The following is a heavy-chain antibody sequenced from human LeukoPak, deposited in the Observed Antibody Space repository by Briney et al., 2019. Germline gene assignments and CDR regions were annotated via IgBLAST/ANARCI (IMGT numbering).Heavy chain of an antibody. CDR2: ISGSGGST. V-gene: IGHV3-23*01. CDR1: GFTFSSYA. CDR3: AKDLEGTTVTTFDY. Sequence: PGGSLRLSCAASGFTFSSYAMSWVRQAPGKGLEWVSAISGSGGSTHYADSVKGRFTISRDNSKNTLYLQMNSLRAEDTAVYYCAKDLEGTTVTTFDYWGQGTLVTVSS. D-gene: IGHD4-17*01. J-gene: IGHJ4*02.